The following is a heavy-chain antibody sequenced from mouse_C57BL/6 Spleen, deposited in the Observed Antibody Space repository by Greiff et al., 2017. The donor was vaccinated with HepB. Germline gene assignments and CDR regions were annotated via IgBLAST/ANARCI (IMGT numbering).Heavy chain of an antibody. CDR3: TTGGGNYFFYAMDY. V-gene: IGHV1-5*01. J-gene: IGHJ4*01. CDR1: GYTFTSYW. Sequence: VQLQQSGTVLARPGASVKMSCKTSGYTFTSYWMHWVKQRPGQGLEWIGAIYPGNSDTSYNQKFKGKAKLTAVTSASTAYMELSSLTNEDSAVYYCTTGGGNYFFYAMDYWGQGTSVTVSS. D-gene: IGHD2-1*01. CDR2: IYPGNSDT.